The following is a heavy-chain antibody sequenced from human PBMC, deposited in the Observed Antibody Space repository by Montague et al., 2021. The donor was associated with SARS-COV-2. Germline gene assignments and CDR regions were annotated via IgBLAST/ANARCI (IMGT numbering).Heavy chain of an antibody. J-gene: IGHJ4*02. CDR3: VGGGTMTVVVFDY. Sequence: SETLSLTCTVSGDSISNSNWWTWVRQSPGRGLEWIGEIFRSGDSNYNPSLKSRVTMSVDMSRNQFSLSLSNVTAADTAIYYCVGGGTMTVVVFDYWGQGTLVTVSS. V-gene: IGHV4-4*02. CDR2: IFRSGDS. CDR1: GDSISNSNW. D-gene: IGHD3-22*01.